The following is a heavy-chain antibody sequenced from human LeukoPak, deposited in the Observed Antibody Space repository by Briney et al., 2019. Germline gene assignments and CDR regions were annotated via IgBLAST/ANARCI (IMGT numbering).Heavy chain of an antibody. CDR1: GGSISSGTYY. Sequence: PSETLSLTCTVSGGSISSGTYYWYWIRQPAGKGLEWIGRIYTSGITYDNPSLKSRITISVNTSKKQFFLKLAPVTAADTAVYYCARLPDPWGQGTLVTVSS. CDR2: IYTSGIT. V-gene: IGHV4-61*02. CDR3: ARLPDP. J-gene: IGHJ5*02.